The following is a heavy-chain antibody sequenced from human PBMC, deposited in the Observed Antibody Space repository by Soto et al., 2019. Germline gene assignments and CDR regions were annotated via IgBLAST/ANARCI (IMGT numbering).Heavy chain of an antibody. CDR3: AKGVPGIAVAGTGYFQH. D-gene: IGHD6-19*01. CDR2: IRSKTNNYAT. J-gene: IGHJ1*01. Sequence: PGRSLRLSCAASGLTFSDSAIHWVRQASGKGLEWVGRIRSKTNNYATTYAASVKGRFTISRDDSKNTAYLQMNSLKTEDTAVYYCAKGVPGIAVAGTGYFQHWGQGT. V-gene: IGHV3-73*01. CDR1: GLTFSDSA.